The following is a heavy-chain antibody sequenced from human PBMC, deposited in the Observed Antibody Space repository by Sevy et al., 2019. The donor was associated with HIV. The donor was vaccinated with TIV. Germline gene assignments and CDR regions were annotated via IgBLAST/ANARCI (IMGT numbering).Heavy chain of an antibody. D-gene: IGHD3-10*01. J-gene: IGHJ6*02. V-gene: IGHV3-21*01. CDR1: GLTFSSYS. Sequence: GGSLRLSCVASGLTFSSYSMKWVRQAPGKGLEWVSSISSSSSYIYYADSVKGGFTISRDKAKKSLYRQVNSLRAEDTAVYYCARDRDGSGSSGGYGMDVWGQGTTVTVSS. CDR3: ARDRDGSGSSGGYGMDV. CDR2: ISSSSSYI.